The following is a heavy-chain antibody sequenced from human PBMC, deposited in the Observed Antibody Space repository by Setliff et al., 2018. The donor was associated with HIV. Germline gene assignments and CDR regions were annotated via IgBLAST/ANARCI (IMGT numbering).Heavy chain of an antibody. D-gene: IGHD1-26*01. CDR1: GFTFSGYA. CDR2: IGGTGGNT. V-gene: IGHV3-23*01. CDR3: ARDRGGSYTPLDF. J-gene: IGHJ4*02. Sequence: GGSLRLSCAASGFTFSGYAMSWVRQAPGKGLEWVSAIGGTGGNTYYADSVKGRFTISRDNSKNTLYLQMNSLRAEDTAVYYCARDRGGSYTPLDFWGQGTLVTVSS.